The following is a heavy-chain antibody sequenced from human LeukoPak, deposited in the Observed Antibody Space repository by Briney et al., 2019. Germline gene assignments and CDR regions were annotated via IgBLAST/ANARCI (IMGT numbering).Heavy chain of an antibody. J-gene: IGHJ6*02. V-gene: IGHV3-23*01. CDR2: ISGSGGST. D-gene: IGHD4-17*01. Sequence: PGGSLRLSCAASGFTFSSYAMSWVRQAPGKGLEWVSAISGSGGSTYYADSVKGRFTISRDNSKNTLYLQMNSLRAEDTAVYYCAKPPTENTYDYGDYVGWDYYGMDVWGQGTTVTVSS. CDR1: GFTFSSYA. CDR3: AKPPTENTYDYGDYVGWDYYGMDV.